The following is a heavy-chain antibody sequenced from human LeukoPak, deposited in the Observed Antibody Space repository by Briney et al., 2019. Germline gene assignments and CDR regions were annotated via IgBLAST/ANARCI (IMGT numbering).Heavy chain of an antibody. D-gene: IGHD3-3*01. CDR1: GFIFRNYA. V-gene: IGHV3-23*01. J-gene: IGHJ6*02. Sequence: GGSLRLSCAGSGFIFRNYAMAWVRQAPGKRLECVSAISGSGDSVRHADSVQGRFIISRDNSKSTLYLQMDNLRAEDTALYYCARDFWATNYYYGMDVWGQGTTVTVSS. CDR2: ISGSGDSV. CDR3: ARDFWATNYYYGMDV.